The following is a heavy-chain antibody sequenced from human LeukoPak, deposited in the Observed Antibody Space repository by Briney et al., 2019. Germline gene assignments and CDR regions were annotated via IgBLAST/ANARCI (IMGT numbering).Heavy chain of an antibody. Sequence: GASVKVSCKASGYTFTSYDINWVRQAHGQGIEWMGWMNPNSGNTVYAQKFQGRVTITRNTSISTAYMELSSLRSEDTAVYYCARGGYQLLLFYWGQGTLVTVSS. CDR3: ARGGYQLLLFY. CDR2: MNPNSGNT. V-gene: IGHV1-8*03. CDR1: GYTFTSYD. D-gene: IGHD2-2*01. J-gene: IGHJ4*02.